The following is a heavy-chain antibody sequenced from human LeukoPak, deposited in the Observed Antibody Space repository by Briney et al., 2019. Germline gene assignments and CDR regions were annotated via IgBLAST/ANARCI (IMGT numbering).Heavy chain of an antibody. CDR1: GGAITNYY. CDR2: IYYSGST. J-gene: IGHJ3*02. D-gene: IGHD3-10*01. Sequence: SETLSLTCGVSGGAITNYYWNWIRQAPGKGLEWIGYIYYSGSTNYNPSLKSRVTISVDTSKNQFSLKLSSVTAADTAVYYCARGPLGSGSYFTDAFDIWGQGTMVTVSS. CDR3: ARGPLGSGSYFTDAFDI. V-gene: IGHV4-59*01.